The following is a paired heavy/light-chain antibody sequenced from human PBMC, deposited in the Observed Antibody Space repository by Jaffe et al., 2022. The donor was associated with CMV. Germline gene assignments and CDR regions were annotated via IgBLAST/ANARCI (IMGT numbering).Light chain of an antibody. CDR3: HSYDSSLSGSV. J-gene: IGLJ2*01. CDR1: SSNIGAGYE. V-gene: IGLV1-40*01. Sequence: QSVLTQPPSVSGAPGQRVTLSCTGTSSNIGAGYEVHWYQQLPGTAPKLLIYGDFNRPSGVPDRFSGSKSGTSAHLAITGLQAEDEADYYCHSYDSSLSGSVFGGGTKLTVL. CDR2: GDF.
Heavy chain of an antibody. V-gene: IGHV4-4*07. J-gene: IGHJ6*02. CDR2: IYMSGST. CDR3: AKDPQDYYYYGIDV. Sequence: QVQLQESGPGLVKPSETLSLTCTVTGGSVSDYYWSWIRQPAGKGLEWIGRIYMSGSTSYNPSLKSRVTISLDTSKNQISLILSSVTAADTAVYYCAKDPQDYYYYGIDVWGQGTTVTVSS. CDR1: GGSVSDYY.